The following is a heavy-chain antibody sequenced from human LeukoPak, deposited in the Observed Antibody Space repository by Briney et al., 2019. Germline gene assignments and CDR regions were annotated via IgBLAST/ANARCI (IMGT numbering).Heavy chain of an antibody. CDR1: GSTFSSYE. J-gene: IGHJ5*02. CDR3: ARDRYYDILTGYMEFDP. V-gene: IGHV3-48*03. CDR2: ISSSGSSI. D-gene: IGHD3-9*01. Sequence: GGSLRLSCAASGSTFSSYEMNWVRQAPGKGLEWVSYISSSGSSIYYADSVKGRFTISRDNAKNSLYLQMNSLRAEDTAVYYCARDRYYDILTGYMEFDPWGQGTLVTVSS.